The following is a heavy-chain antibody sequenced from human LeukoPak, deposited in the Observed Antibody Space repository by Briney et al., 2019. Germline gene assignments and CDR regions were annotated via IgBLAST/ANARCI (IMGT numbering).Heavy chain of an antibody. CDR2: IYTSGST. Sequence: SETLSLTCTVSGGSISSYYWSWIRQPAGKGLEWIGRIYTSGSTNYNPSLKSRVTMSVDTSKNQFSLKLSSVTAADTAVYYCARWDYSSGWYTANWFDPWGQGTLVTVSS. D-gene: IGHD6-19*01. V-gene: IGHV4-4*07. CDR3: ARWDYSSGWYTANWFDP. CDR1: GGSISSYY. J-gene: IGHJ5*02.